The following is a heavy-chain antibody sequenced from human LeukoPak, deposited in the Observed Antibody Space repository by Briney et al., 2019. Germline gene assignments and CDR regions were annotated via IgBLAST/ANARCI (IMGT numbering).Heavy chain of an antibody. D-gene: IGHD4-11*01. CDR1: GYTFTGYY. V-gene: IGHV1-2*04. J-gene: IGHJ5*02. CDR2: INPNSGGT. Sequence: GASVKVSCKASGYTFTGYYMHWVRQAPGQGLEWMGWINPNSGGTNYAQKFQGWVTMTRDTSISTAYMELSRLRSDDTAVYYCARVEGWLFGTVIDGWFDPWGQGTLVTVSS. CDR3: ARVEGWLFGTVIDGWFDP.